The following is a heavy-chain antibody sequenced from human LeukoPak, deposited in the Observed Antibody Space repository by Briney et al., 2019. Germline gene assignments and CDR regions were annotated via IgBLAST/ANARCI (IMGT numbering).Heavy chain of an antibody. J-gene: IGHJ4*02. Sequence: GGSLRLSCAASGFTFGSYSMNWVRQAPGKGLEWVSSISSSSSYIYYADSVKGRFTISRDNAKNSLYLQMNSLRAEDTAVYYCARLGSGSYYRAFDYWGQGTLVTVSS. CDR3: ARLGSGSYYRAFDY. CDR1: GFTFGSYS. V-gene: IGHV3-21*01. D-gene: IGHD3-10*01. CDR2: ISSSSSYI.